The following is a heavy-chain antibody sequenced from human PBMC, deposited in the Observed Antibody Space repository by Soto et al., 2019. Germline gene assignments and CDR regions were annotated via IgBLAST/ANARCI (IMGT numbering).Heavy chain of an antibody. D-gene: IGHD6-19*01. CDR3: AKDIGQWVAVAGRGPY. Sequence: QVQLVESGGGVVQPGRSLRLSCAASGFTFSSYGMQWVRQAPGKGLEWVAVISYDGSNKYYADSAKGRFTISRDNSKNALYLQMNSLRAEDTAVCYCAKDIGQWVAVAGRGPYWGQGTLVTVSS. CDR1: GFTFSSYG. J-gene: IGHJ4*02. V-gene: IGHV3-30*18. CDR2: ISYDGSNK.